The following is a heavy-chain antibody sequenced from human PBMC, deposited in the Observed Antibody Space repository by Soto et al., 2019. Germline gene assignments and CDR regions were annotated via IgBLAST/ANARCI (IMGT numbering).Heavy chain of an antibody. CDR1: GFGFSFSNYY. CDR2: ISSSGHMT. V-gene: IGHV3-21*01. Sequence: EVQLVESGGGLVRPGGSLSLSRAASGFGFSFSNYYMNWIRQAPGKGLEWVSSISSSGHMTFYAPSVNGRFTISRDNGRNSLYLQMYSLRSEDTGVYFCAGTYGAVDSWGPGTLVTVSS. J-gene: IGHJ5*01. D-gene: IGHD2-8*01. CDR3: AGTYGAVDS.